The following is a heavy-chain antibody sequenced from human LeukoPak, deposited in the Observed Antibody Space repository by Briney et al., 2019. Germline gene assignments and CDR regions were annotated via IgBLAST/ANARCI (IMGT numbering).Heavy chain of an antibody. CDR1: GFTFNDYA. Sequence: GGSLRLSCAASGFTFNDYAMHWVRQAPGKGLEWVSSISWNRGSIGYADSVKGRFTISRDNAKNSLYLQMNSLRAEDTAVYYCARGVVRYFDYWGQGALVTVSS. CDR3: ARGVVRYFDY. V-gene: IGHV3-9*01. D-gene: IGHD3-9*01. CDR2: ISWNRGSI. J-gene: IGHJ4*02.